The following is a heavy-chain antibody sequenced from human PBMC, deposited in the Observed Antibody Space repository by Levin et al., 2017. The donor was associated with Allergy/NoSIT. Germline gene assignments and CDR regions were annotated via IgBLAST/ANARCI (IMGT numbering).Heavy chain of an antibody. CDR2: INPNSGVT. V-gene: IGHV1-2*02. CDR1: GYTFTGYY. D-gene: IGHD3-10*01. CDR3: ARGSSPSDSGSFGLDYFNY. Sequence: WASVKVSCKASGYTFTGYYMHWVRQAPGQGLEWMGWINPNSGVTNYAQKFQGRVTMTRDTSINTAYMELSRLRSDDTAVYYCARGSSPSDSGSFGLDYFNYWGQGTLVTVSS. J-gene: IGHJ4*02.